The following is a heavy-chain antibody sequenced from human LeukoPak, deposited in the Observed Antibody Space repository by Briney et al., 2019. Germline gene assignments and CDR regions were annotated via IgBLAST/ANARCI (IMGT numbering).Heavy chain of an antibody. Sequence: PGGSLRLSCAASGFTFSNYGMHWVRQAPGKWLEWVAFIRYDGSNKYYADSVKGRFTISRDNSKNTLSLQMNSLRAEDTAVYYCAKVVFSGNAFDIWGQGTMVTVSS. CDR1: GFTFSNYG. CDR3: AKVVFSGNAFDI. V-gene: IGHV3-30*02. D-gene: IGHD1-26*01. J-gene: IGHJ3*02. CDR2: IRYDGSNK.